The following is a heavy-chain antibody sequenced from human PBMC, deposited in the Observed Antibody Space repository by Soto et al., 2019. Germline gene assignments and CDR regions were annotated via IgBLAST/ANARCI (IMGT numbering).Heavy chain of an antibody. CDR1: GYGFSNYV. D-gene: IGHD6-13*01. J-gene: IGHJ6*03. Sequence: ASVKVSCKASGYGFSNYVVSRVRQAPGEGLEWVGRVDPDNVHTKYAQKLQGRVTMTTDTATNTAYMELRSLRSDDTAVYYCARGAASGYSYFYYMDVWGKGTTVTVSS. V-gene: IGHV1-18*01. CDR3: ARGAASGYSYFYYMDV. CDR2: VDPDNVHT.